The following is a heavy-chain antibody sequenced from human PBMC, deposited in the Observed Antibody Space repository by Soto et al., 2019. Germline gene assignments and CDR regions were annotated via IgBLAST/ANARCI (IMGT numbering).Heavy chain of an antibody. D-gene: IGHD3-22*01. CDR3: AKSPITMIVVVETYYFDY. V-gene: IGHV3-23*01. J-gene: IGHJ4*02. CDR1: GFTFSSYA. Sequence: LRLSCAASGFTFSSYAMSWVRQAPGKGLEWVPAISGSGGSTYYADSVKGRFTISRDNSKNTLYLQMNSLRAEDTAVYYCAKSPITMIVVVETYYFDYWGQGTLVTVSS. CDR2: ISGSGGST.